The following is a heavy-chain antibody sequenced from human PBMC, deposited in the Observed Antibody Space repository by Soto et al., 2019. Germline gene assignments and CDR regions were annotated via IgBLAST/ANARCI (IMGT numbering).Heavy chain of an antibody. V-gene: IGHV5-51*01. CDR1: GYSFTSYW. CDR2: IYPGDSDT. D-gene: IGHD3-10*01. J-gene: IGHJ6*02. Sequence: GESLKISCKGSGYSFTSYWIGWVRQMPGKGLEWMGIIYPGDSDTRYSPSFQGQVTISADKSISTAYLQWSSLKASDTAMYYCARHKYRGSGSCRPAGGMDVWGQGTTVTVSS. CDR3: ARHKYRGSGSCRPAGGMDV.